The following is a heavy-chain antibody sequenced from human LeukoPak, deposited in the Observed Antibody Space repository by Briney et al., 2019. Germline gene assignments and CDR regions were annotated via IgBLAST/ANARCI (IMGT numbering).Heavy chain of an antibody. CDR2: INWNGGST. V-gene: IGHV3-20*04. CDR1: GFTFDDYG. Sequence: PGGSLRLSCAASGFTFDDYGMSWVRQVPGKGLEWVSGINWNGGSTGYADSVKGSFSIYRDKAKNSLYLQMNSLRAEDTALYYCARLAGYYYYMDVWGKGTTVTVSS. CDR3: ARLAGYYYYMDV. J-gene: IGHJ6*03.